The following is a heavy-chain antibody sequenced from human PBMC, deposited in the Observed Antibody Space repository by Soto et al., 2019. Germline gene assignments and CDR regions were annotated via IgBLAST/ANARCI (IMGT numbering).Heavy chain of an antibody. D-gene: IGHD1-1*01. V-gene: IGHV1-69*13. CDR3: ARGLRNRQTFDY. CDR1: GGTFSSYA. Sequence: GASVKVSCKASGGTFSSYATSWVRQAPGQGLEWMGGIIPIFGTANYAQKFQGRVTITADESTSTAYMELSSLRSEDTAVYYCARGLRNRQTFDYWGQGTLVTVYS. CDR2: IIPIFGTA. J-gene: IGHJ4*02.